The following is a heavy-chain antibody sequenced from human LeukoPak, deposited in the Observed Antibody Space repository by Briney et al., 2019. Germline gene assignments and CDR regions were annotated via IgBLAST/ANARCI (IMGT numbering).Heavy chain of an antibody. D-gene: IGHD5-12*01. CDR3: ARDSIVATYYYYGMYV. CDR2: ISSSGSTI. V-gene: IGHV3-48*03. Sequence: GGSLRLSCAASGFTFSSYEMNWVRQAPGKGLEWVSYISSSGSTIYYADSVKGRFTISRDNAKNSLYLQMNSLRAEDTAVYYCARDSIVATYYYYGMYVWGQGTTVTVSS. CDR1: GFTFSSYE. J-gene: IGHJ6*02.